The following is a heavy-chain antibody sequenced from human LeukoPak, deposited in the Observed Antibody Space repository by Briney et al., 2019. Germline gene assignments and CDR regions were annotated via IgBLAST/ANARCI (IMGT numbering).Heavy chain of an antibody. CDR3: ARLAARRAYYYMDV. CDR1: GGSISSGSYY. J-gene: IGHJ6*03. V-gene: IGHV4-61*02. Sequence: PSETLSLTCTVSGGSISSGSYYWSWIRQPAGKGLEWIGRIYTSGSTNYNPSLKSRVTISVDTSKNQFSLKLSSVTAADTAVYYCARLAARRAYYYMDVWGKGTTVTVSS. CDR2: IYTSGST. D-gene: IGHD6-6*01.